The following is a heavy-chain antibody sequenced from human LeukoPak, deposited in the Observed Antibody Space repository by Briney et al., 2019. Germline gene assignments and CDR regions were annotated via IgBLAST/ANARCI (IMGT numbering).Heavy chain of an antibody. CDR1: GFTFSSYG. J-gene: IGHJ4*02. Sequence: GGSLRLSCAASGFTFSSYGMHWVRQAPGKGLEWVAFIRYDGSNKYYADSVKGRFTISRDNSKNTLYLQMNSLRAEDTAVYYCAKDSTPYVLRYFDWLYWGQGTLVTVSS. V-gene: IGHV3-30*02. CDR2: IRYDGSNK. D-gene: IGHD3-9*01. CDR3: AKDSTPYVLRYFDWLY.